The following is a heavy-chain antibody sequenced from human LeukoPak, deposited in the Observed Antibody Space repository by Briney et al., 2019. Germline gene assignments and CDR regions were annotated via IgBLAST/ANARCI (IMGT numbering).Heavy chain of an antibody. V-gene: IGHV4-59*12. Sequence: SETLSLNGTVSRGSISSYYWSWLRQPPGKGLEWIGYIYYSGSTNYNPSLKSRVTISVDTSKNQFSLKLSSVTAADTAIYYCVRDSPVRYFDWCIDYWGQGTLVTVSS. J-gene: IGHJ4*02. CDR2: IYYSGST. CDR3: VRDSPVRYFDWCIDY. CDR1: RGSISSYY. D-gene: IGHD3-9*01.